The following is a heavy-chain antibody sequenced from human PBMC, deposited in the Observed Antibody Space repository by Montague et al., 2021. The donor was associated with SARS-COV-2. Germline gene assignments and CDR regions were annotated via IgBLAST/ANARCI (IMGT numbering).Heavy chain of an antibody. D-gene: IGHD1-26*01. CDR2: IHNSGST. Sequence: TLSLTCTVSGGSIRSENYYWSWLRQRPGNLLYCIGYIHNSGSTDYNPSLNSRVSISVDTSKNQFSLKLRSVTAADTAVYFCARDGTAGDWFDPWGQGTLVTVSS. V-gene: IGHV4-31*03. CDR1: GGSIRSENYY. J-gene: IGHJ5*02. CDR3: ARDGTAGDWFDP.